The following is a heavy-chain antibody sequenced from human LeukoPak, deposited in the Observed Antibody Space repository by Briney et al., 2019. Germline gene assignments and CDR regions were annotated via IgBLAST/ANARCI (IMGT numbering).Heavy chain of an antibody. CDR1: GFTFSSYW. CDR3: ARAQVPAAMDY. CDR2: IKQDGSEK. D-gene: IGHD2-2*01. Sequence: GGSLRLSCAASGFTFSSYWMSWVRQAPGKGLEWVANIKQDGSEKYYVDSVKGRFTISRDNAKNSLYLQMNSLRVEDTAVYYCARAQVPAAMDYWGQGTLVTVSS. J-gene: IGHJ4*02. V-gene: IGHV3-7*03.